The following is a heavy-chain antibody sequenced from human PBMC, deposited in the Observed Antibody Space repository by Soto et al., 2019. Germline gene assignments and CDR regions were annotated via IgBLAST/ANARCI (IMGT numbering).Heavy chain of an antibody. Sequence: SETLSLTCAVYGGSFSDFYWNFIRQRPGKGLEWIGEINHSGSTNYNPSIKSRVTISVDTSKNQFSLKLRSVTAADTAVYYCARVPPEVEYSTFSGYFDYWGQGTLVTVSS. J-gene: IGHJ4*02. D-gene: IGHD6-6*01. CDR3: ARVPPEVEYSTFSGYFDY. CDR2: INHSGST. V-gene: IGHV4-34*01. CDR1: GGSFSDFY.